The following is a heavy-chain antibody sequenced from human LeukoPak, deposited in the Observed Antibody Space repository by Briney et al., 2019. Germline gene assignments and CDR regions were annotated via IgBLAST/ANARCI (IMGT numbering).Heavy chain of an antibody. CDR1: GFAFSGYA. CDR3: ARDRRGYDASGHYYRHFDF. J-gene: IGHJ4*02. CDR2: IISSSLEM. V-gene: IGHV3-21*06. Sequence: GGSLRLSCAASGFAFSGYAMSWVRQAPGKGLEHVSSIISSSLEMDYADSVRGRFSISRDNAKNALYLEMTGLRVEDTAVYYCARDRRGYDASGHYYRHFDFWGQGTLVTVSS. D-gene: IGHD3-22*01.